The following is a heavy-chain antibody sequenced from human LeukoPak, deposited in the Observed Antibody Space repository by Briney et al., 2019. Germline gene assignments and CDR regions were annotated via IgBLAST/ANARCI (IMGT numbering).Heavy chain of an antibody. D-gene: IGHD5-24*01. CDR2: ISSSGSTI. J-gene: IGHJ6*02. V-gene: IGHV3-48*03. Sequence: PGGSLRLSCAASGFTFSSYEMNWVRQAPGKGLEWVSYISSSGSTIYYADSVKGRFTISRDNAKNSLYLQMNSLRAEDTAVYYCARDNRAGYNYYYYYGMDVWGQGTTVTVSS. CDR1: GFTFSSYE. CDR3: ARDNRAGYNYYYYYGMDV.